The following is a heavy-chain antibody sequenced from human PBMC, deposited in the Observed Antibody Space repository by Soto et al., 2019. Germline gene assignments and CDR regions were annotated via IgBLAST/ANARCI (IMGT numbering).Heavy chain of an antibody. V-gene: IGHV3-21*01. D-gene: IGHD4-17*01. J-gene: IGHJ6*02. CDR1: GFTFSSYS. CDR3: ARDRGAYGDRNYYYGMDV. CDR2: ISSSSSYI. Sequence: GGSLRLSCAASGFTFSSYSMNWVRQAPGKRLEWVSSISSSSSYIYYADSVKGRFTISRDNAKNSLYLQMNSLRAEDTAVYYCARDRGAYGDRNYYYGMDVWGQGTTVTVSS.